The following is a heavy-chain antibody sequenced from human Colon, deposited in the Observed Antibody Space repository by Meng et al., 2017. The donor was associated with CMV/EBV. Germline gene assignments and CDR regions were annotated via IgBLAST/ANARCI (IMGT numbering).Heavy chain of an antibody. V-gene: IGHV3-7*01. CDR3: VRGLVEAPGIEY. CDR1: GFTFSDSW. CDR2: INEDGSGK. D-gene: IGHD2-15*01. J-gene: IGHJ4*02. Sequence: GESLKISCRVSGFTFSDSWMNWVRQAPGKGLEWVANINEDGSGKYYVDSVKGRFTISRDNAKNSVYLQINSLRAEDTAVYYCVRGLVEAPGIEYWGQGTLVTVSS.